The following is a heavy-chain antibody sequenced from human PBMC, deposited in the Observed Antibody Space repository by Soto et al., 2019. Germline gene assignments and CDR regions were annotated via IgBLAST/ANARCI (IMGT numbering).Heavy chain of an antibody. CDR1: GFTFSSYS. J-gene: IGHJ4*02. V-gene: IGHV3-48*02. CDR3: PRDLRLAAAGFDY. D-gene: IGHD6-13*01. CDR2: ISSSSSTI. Sequence: EVQLVESGGGLVQPGGSLRLSCAASGFTFSSYSMNWVRQAPGKGLEWVSYISSSSSTIYYADSVKGRFTISRDNAKNSLYQQMNSLRDEDTAVYYCPRDLRLAAAGFDYWGQGTLVTVSS.